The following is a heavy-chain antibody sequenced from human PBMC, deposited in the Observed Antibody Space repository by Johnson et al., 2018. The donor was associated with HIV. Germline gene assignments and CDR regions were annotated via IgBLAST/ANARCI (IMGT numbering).Heavy chain of an antibody. CDR2: ISFDGRIQ. D-gene: IGHD4-23*01. Sequence: QVQLGESGGGLVQPGGSLRLSCAASGFTFSSYDMSWVRQAPGKGLEWVAVISFDGRIQYYADSVKGRFTISRHNSKNTLYPQINSLRPEDTALYYCARPSEPNYGGNSGMWWNAFDIWGQGTKVTVSS. V-gene: IGHV3-30*03. CDR1: GFTFSSYD. CDR3: ARPSEPNYGGNSGMWWNAFDI. J-gene: IGHJ3*02.